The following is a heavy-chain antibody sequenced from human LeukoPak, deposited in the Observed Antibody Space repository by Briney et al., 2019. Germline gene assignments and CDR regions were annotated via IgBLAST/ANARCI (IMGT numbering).Heavy chain of an antibody. D-gene: IGHD5-12*01. CDR3: ARQEDSGYDLDYFDY. CDR2: IYYSGST. Sequence: ETLSLTCTVSGGSISSSSYYWGWIRQPPGKGLEWIGSIYYSGSTYYNPSLKSRVTISVDTSKNQFSLKLSSVTAADTAVYYCARQEDSGYDLDYFDYWGQGTLVTVSS. V-gene: IGHV4-39*01. J-gene: IGHJ4*02. CDR1: GGSISSSSYY.